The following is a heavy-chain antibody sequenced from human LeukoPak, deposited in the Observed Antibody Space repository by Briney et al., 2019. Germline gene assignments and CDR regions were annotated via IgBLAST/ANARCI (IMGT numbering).Heavy chain of an antibody. V-gene: IGHV3-23*01. D-gene: IGHD2-15*01. CDR1: GFAFSSFA. Sequence: GGSLRLSCVASGFAFSSFAMSWFRQAPGKGLEWVSAISNNGGYTYYADSVQGRFTISRDNSKSTLCLQMNSLRAEDTAVYYCAKQLGYCSDGSCYFPYWGQGTLVTVSS. CDR2: ISNNGGYT. CDR3: AKQLGYCSDGSCYFPY. J-gene: IGHJ4*02.